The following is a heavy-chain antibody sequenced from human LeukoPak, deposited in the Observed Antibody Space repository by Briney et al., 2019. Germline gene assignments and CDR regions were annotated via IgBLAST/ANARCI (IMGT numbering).Heavy chain of an antibody. Sequence: SETLSLTCTVYGGSFSGYYWSWIRQPPGKGLEWIGEVNHSGNSNYNPSPKSRVTISLDTSKNQFSLNLSSVTAADTAVYYCARRLRYSAYAKWGQGTLVTVSS. CDR3: ARRLRYSAYAK. V-gene: IGHV4-34*01. D-gene: IGHD5-12*01. CDR2: VNHSGNS. J-gene: IGHJ4*02. CDR1: GGSFSGYY.